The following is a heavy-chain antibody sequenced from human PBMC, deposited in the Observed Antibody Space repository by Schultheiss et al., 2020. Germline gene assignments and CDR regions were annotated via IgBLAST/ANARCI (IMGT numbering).Heavy chain of an antibody. Sequence: SQTLSLTCAISGASVSRYGTAWDWIRQSPSRGLEWLGRTYYRSKWYNDYAVSVKSRITINPDTSKNQFSLQLNSVTPEDTAVYYCAREVAVANNWFDPWGQGTLVTVSS. J-gene: IGHJ5*02. CDR1: GASVSRYGTA. V-gene: IGHV6-1*01. CDR2: TYYRSKWYN. D-gene: IGHD6-19*01. CDR3: AREVAVANNWFDP.